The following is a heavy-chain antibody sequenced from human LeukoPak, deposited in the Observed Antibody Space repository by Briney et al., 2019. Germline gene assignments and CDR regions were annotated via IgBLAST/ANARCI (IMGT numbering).Heavy chain of an antibody. D-gene: IGHD3-10*01. V-gene: IGHV4-34*01. CDR3: ARGGYYGSGSYFPVLWFDP. J-gene: IGHJ5*02. CDR1: GGSFSGYY. CDR2: INHSGST. Sequence: PSETLSLTCAVYGGSFSGYYWSWIRQPPGKGLGWIGEINHSGSTNYNPSLKSRVTISVDTSKNQFSLKLSSVTAADTAVYYCARGGYYGSGSYFPVLWFDPWGQGTLVTVSS.